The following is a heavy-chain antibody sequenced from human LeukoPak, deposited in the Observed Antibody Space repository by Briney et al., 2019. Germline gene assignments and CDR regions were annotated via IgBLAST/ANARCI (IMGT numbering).Heavy chain of an antibody. J-gene: IGHJ6*03. CDR1: GGSISSYY. V-gene: IGHV4-59*05. CDR2: IYYSGST. CDR3: ARHFRGYDYYYYYYMDV. D-gene: IGHD5-12*01. Sequence: PSETLSLTCTVSGGSISSYYWSWIRQPAGKGLEWIGSIYYSGSTYYNPSLKSRVTISVDTSKNQFSLKLSSVTAADTAVYYCARHFRGYDYYYYYYMDVWGKGTTVTISS.